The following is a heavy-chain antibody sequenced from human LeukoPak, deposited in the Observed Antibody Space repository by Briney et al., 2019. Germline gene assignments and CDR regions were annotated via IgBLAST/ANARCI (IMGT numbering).Heavy chain of an antibody. CDR3: AGTGYSSSWYWGYPPNGFDY. J-gene: IGHJ4*02. CDR2: ISSSSSYI. V-gene: IGHV3-21*01. CDR1: GFTFSSYS. Sequence: RSGGSLRLSCAASGFTFSSYSMNWVRQAPGKGLEWVSSISSSSSYIYYADSVKGRFTISRDNAKNSLYLQMNSLRAEDTAVYYCAGTGYSSSWYWGYPPNGFDYWGQGTLVTVSS. D-gene: IGHD6-13*01.